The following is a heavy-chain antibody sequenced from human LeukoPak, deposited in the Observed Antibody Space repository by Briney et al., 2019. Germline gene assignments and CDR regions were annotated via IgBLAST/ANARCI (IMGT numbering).Heavy chain of an antibody. V-gene: IGHV4-39*01. CDR3: ARRPEALHAFDI. CDR1: GDSISSSGYY. CDR2: LYYSGTT. Sequence: PAETLSLTCTVSGDSISSSGYYWGWIRQSPGKGLEWVGSLYYSGTTYYNPSLKSRVTISAATSKNQFSLKVSAVTAADTAVYYCARRPEALHAFDIWGQGTTVTVSS. J-gene: IGHJ3*02.